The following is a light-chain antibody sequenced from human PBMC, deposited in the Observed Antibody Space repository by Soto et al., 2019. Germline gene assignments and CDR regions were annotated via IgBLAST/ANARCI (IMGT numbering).Light chain of an antibody. CDR2: GAS. Sequence: EIVLTQSPGTLSLSPGEGAALSCRASQTVIHNYLAWHQQKPGQTPRLLVYGASTRATAIPPRFSGSGSGTEFTLTISSLQSEDFAVYYCQQYNNWPGTFGQGTKVDIK. CDR3: QQYNNWPGT. J-gene: IGKJ1*01. V-gene: IGKV3-15*01. CDR1: QTVIHN.